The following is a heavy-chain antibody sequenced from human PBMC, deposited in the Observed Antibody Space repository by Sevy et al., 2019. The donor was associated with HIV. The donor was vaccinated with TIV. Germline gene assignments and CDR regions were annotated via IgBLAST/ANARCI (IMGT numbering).Heavy chain of an antibody. Sequence: GESLKISCAASGFTFSSYGMHWVRQAPGKGLEWVAVISYDGSNKYYADSVKGRFTISRDNSKNTLYLQMNSLRAEDTAVYYCATTTTDSSSWYVAFDIWGQGTMVTVSS. V-gene: IGHV3-30*03. D-gene: IGHD6-13*01. CDR3: ATTTTDSSSWYVAFDI. CDR2: ISYDGSNK. CDR1: GFTFSSYG. J-gene: IGHJ3*02.